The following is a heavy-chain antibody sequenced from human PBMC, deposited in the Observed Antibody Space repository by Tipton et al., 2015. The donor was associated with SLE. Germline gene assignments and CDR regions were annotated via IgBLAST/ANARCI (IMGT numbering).Heavy chain of an antibody. Sequence: SLRLSCAASGFIFSYFTMSWVRQAPGKGLEWVSAIRHSGSDTYYTDSVKGRFTISRDNTQNTLYLQMSSLRVEDTALYFCARGIDPTSSRISDYWGQGTLLSVSS. CDR1: GFIFSYFT. CDR3: ARGIDPTSSRISDY. V-gene: IGHV3-23*01. J-gene: IGHJ4*02. CDR2: IRHSGSDT. D-gene: IGHD2-2*01.